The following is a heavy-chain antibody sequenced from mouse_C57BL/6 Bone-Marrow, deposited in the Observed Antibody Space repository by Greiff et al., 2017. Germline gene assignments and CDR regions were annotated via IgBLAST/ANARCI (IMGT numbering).Heavy chain of an antibody. J-gene: IGHJ2*01. V-gene: IGHV1-82*01. CDR1: GYAFSSSW. CDR2: FYPGAGDT. CDR3: ARSGIYYENFDY. D-gene: IGHD2-4*01. Sequence: VQLQQSGPELVKPGASVKISCKASGYAFSSSWMNWVKQRPGKGLEWIGRFYPGAGDTNYNGKFKGKATLTADKSSSTAYMQLSSLASEDSAVYFCARSGIYYENFDYWGQGTTLTVSS.